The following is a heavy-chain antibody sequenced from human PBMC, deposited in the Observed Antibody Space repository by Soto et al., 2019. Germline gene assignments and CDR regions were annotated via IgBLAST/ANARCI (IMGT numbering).Heavy chain of an antibody. CDR3: VREPRYCSGGSCSIMGDAFDI. V-gene: IGHV3-66*01. Sequence: VQLVESGGGLVQPGGSLRLSCVASGFTVTEIYMNWVRQAPGKGLEWVSVIYNEFTDYADSVRGRFSISTDSSKTALYPQMNSLRAEDSAVYYCVREPRYCSGGSCSIMGDAFDIWGQGTMVTVSS. CDR2: IYNEFT. CDR1: GFTVTEIY. J-gene: IGHJ3*02. D-gene: IGHD2-15*01.